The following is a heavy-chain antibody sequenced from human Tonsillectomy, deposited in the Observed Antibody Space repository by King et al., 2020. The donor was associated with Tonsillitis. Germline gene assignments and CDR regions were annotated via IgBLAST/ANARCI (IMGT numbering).Heavy chain of an antibody. CDR1: GFTFSSYA. V-gene: IGHV3-30*04. CDR2: ISYDGSYK. Sequence: VQLVESGGGVVQPGRSLRLSCAASGFTFSSYAMHWVRQAPGKGLEWVAIISYDGSYKYYADSVKGRFTISRDNSKNTLCLQMNSLTTEDTAIYYCAREVLNAFDIWGQGTMVTVSS. CDR3: AREVLNAFDI. D-gene: IGHD1-14*01. J-gene: IGHJ3*02.